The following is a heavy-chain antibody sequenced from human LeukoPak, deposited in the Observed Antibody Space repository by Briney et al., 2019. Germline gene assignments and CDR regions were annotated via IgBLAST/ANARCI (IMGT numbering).Heavy chain of an antibody. CDR3: ARENSADRMTTVTTAFDY. D-gene: IGHD4-11*01. V-gene: IGHV1-69*13. J-gene: IGHJ4*02. CDR1: GGTFSSYA. CDR2: IIPIFGTA. Sequence: GASVKVSCKASGGTFSSYAISWVRQAPGQGLEWMGGIIPIFGTANYAQKFQGRVTITADESTSTAYMELSSLRSEDTAVYYCARENSADRMTTVTTAFDYWGQGTLVTVSS.